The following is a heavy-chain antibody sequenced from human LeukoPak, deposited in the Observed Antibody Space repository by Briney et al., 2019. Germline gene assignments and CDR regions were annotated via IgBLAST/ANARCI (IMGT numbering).Heavy chain of an antibody. CDR3: ASGGSITGTYCYYGMDV. CDR2: ISSNGGST. Sequence: GGSLRLSCAASGFTFSSYAMHWVRQAPGKGLEYVSAISSNGGSTYYANSVKGRFTISRDNSKNTLYLQMGSLRAEDMAVYYCASGGSITGTYCYYGMDVWGQGTTVTVSS. D-gene: IGHD1-7*01. CDR1: GFTFSSYA. V-gene: IGHV3-64*01. J-gene: IGHJ6*02.